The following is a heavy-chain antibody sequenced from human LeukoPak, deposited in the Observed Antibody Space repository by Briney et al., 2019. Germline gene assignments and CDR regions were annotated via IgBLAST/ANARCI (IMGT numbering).Heavy chain of an antibody. Sequence: GGSLRLSCAASGFTFSSYSMNWVRQAPGKGLEWVSSISSSSSYIYYADSVKGRFTTSRDNAKNSLYLQMNSLRAEDTAVYYCARDPKGYYDFWSGYYPLYFDYWGQGTLVTVSS. CDR1: GFTFSSYS. J-gene: IGHJ4*02. CDR2: ISSSSSYI. CDR3: ARDPKGYYDFWSGYYPLYFDY. V-gene: IGHV3-21*01. D-gene: IGHD3-3*01.